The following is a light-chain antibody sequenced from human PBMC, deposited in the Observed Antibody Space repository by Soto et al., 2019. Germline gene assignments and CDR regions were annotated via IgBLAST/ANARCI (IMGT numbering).Light chain of an antibody. Sequence: DIQMTQYPSTLSATAGYRVTITCRASQSISAWLAWYQKKPGKAPKLLIYDASNLASGVPSRFSGSGSGTEFTLTISSLQPDDFATYYCQQYNSYWTFGQGTKVDIK. CDR2: DAS. J-gene: IGKJ1*01. CDR1: QSISAW. V-gene: IGKV1-5*01. CDR3: QQYNSYWT.